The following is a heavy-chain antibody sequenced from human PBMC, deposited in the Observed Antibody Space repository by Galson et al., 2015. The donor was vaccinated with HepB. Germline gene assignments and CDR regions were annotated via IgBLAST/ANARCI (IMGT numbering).Heavy chain of an antibody. Sequence: TLSLTCTVSGGSISSYYWSWIRQPPGKGLEWIGYIYYSGSTNYNPSLKSRVTISVDTSKNQFSLKLSSVTAADTAVYYCARYYYGSGSYFPYYFDYWGQGTLVTVSS. D-gene: IGHD3-10*01. J-gene: IGHJ4*02. CDR3: ARYYYGSGSYFPYYFDY. CDR2: IYYSGST. V-gene: IGHV4-59*01. CDR1: GGSISSYY.